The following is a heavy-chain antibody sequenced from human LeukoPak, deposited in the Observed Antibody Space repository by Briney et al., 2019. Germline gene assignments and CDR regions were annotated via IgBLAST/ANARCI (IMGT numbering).Heavy chain of an antibody. CDR3: ARDVRPLLHAFDI. Sequence: PSETLSLTCTVSGYSISSGYYWGWIRQPPGKGLEWIGRIYHSGSTYYNPSLKSRVTISVDTSKNQFSLKLSSVTAADTAVYYCARDVRPLLHAFDIWGQGTMVTVSS. CDR2: IYHSGST. CDR1: GYSISSGYY. J-gene: IGHJ3*02. V-gene: IGHV4-38-2*02.